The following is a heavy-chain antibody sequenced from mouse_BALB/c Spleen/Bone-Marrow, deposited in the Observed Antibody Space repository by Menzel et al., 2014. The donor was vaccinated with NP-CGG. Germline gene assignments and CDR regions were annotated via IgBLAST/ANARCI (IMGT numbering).Heavy chain of an antibody. CDR1: GFNIKNTY. Sequence: VQPQQSGAELVKPGASVKLSCTASGFNIKNTYIHWVKQRPGQGLEWIGRIDPANVNTKYDPKFQGEATITADTSSNTAYLQLSSLTSEDTAVYYCATYYCGSSLFAYWGQGTLVTVSA. CDR2: IDPANVNT. CDR3: ATYYCGSSLFAY. D-gene: IGHD1-1*01. J-gene: IGHJ3*01. V-gene: IGHV14-3*02.